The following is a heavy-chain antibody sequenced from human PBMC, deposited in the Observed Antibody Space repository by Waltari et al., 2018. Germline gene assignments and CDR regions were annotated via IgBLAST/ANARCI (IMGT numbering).Heavy chain of an antibody. CDR1: VFNFTSYP. CDR2: ISGSGGST. CDR3: AKIASGYDDY. D-gene: IGHD5-12*01. V-gene: IGHV3-23*01. J-gene: IGHJ4*02. Sequence: EVQLLESGGGLVQPGGSLRLSCAASVFNFTSYPMSWVRQAPGKGLEWVSAISGSGGSTYYADSVKGRFTISRDNSKNTLYLQMNSLRAEDTAVYYCAKIASGYDDYWGQGTLVTVSS.